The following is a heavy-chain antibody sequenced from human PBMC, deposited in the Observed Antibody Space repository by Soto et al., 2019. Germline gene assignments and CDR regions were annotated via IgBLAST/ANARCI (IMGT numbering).Heavy chain of an antibody. V-gene: IGHV4-59*01. Sequence: QVQLQESGPGLVKPSETLSLTCTVSGGSISSYYWSWIRQPPGKGLEWIGYFYYSGSTNYNPSLKSRTNISVDTSKNQFPLKLSYVTASDTAVYYCAGCTLTSYFYYWGQGTLVTVSS. CDR2: FYYSGST. CDR3: AGCTLTSYFYY. D-gene: IGHD1-1*01. J-gene: IGHJ4*02. CDR1: GGSISSYY.